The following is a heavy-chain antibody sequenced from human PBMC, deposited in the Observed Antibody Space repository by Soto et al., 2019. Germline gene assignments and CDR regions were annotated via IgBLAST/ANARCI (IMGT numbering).Heavy chain of an antibody. D-gene: IGHD3-10*01. J-gene: IGHJ4*02. Sequence: QVQLQESGPGLVKPAETLSLTCIVSGGSISTDNYYWAWIRQPPGKGLEWIGSIYYSGSTNYIPSRKSRVTMSVDTSMNQFSLKLTSVTAADTAVYYCARLYGSGILGGVYWGQGTLVSVSS. CDR1: GGSISTDNYY. CDR3: ARLYGSGILGGVY. CDR2: IYYSGST. V-gene: IGHV4-39*01.